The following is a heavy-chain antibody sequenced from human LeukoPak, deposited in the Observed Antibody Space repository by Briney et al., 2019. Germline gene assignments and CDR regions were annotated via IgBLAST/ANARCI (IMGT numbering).Heavy chain of an antibody. Sequence: ASETLSLTCTVSGGSISSYYWSWIRQPPGKGLEWIGYIYHSGSTNHNPSLKSRVTISVDTSKNQFSLKLSSVTAADTAVYYCARDGYSGNDGIWGQGTLVTVSS. V-gene: IGHV4-59*01. CDR3: ARDGYSGNDGI. D-gene: IGHD5-12*01. J-gene: IGHJ4*02. CDR2: IYHSGST. CDR1: GGSISSYY.